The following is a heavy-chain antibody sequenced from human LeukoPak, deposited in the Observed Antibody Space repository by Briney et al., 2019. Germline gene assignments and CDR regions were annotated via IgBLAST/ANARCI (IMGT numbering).Heavy chain of an antibody. Sequence: SETLSLTCTVSGGSISSSSYYWGWIRRPPGKGLEWIGSIYYSGSTYYNPSLKSRVTISVDTSKNQFSLKLNSVTAADTAVYYCARAVKYCNSASCSSFDYWGQGTLVTVSS. V-gene: IGHV4-39*07. CDR3: ARAVKYCNSASCSSFDY. CDR1: GGSISSSSYY. CDR2: IYYSGST. J-gene: IGHJ4*02. D-gene: IGHD2-2*01.